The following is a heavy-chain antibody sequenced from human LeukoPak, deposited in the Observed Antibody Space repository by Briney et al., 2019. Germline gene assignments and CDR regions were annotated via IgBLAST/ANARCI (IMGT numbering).Heavy chain of an antibody. V-gene: IGHV4-39*01. CDR3: ARHLPMGTDLYYDILTGYYLSPSYYFDY. D-gene: IGHD3-9*01. J-gene: IGHJ4*02. Sequence: SETLSLTCTVSGGSISSSSYYWGWIRQPPGKGLEWIGSIYYSGSTYYNPSLKSRVTIYVDTSKNQFSLKLSSVTAADTAVYYCARHLPMGTDLYYDILTGYYLSPSYYFDYWGQGTLVTVSS. CDR1: GGSISSSSYY. CDR2: IYYSGST.